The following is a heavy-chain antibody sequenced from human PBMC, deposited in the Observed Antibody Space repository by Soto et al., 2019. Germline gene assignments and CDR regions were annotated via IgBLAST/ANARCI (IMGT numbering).Heavy chain of an antibody. J-gene: IGHJ4*02. CDR2: IYHSGST. Sequence: SETLSLTCGISGSSISSGGYSWSWIRQPTGKGLEWIGYIYHSGSTYYNPSLKSRVTISVDRSKNQFSLKLSSVTAADTAVYYCARGNVVPLDYWGQGTLVTVSS. CDR1: GSSISSGGYS. V-gene: IGHV4-30-2*01. CDR3: ARGNVVPLDY. D-gene: IGHD2-21*01.